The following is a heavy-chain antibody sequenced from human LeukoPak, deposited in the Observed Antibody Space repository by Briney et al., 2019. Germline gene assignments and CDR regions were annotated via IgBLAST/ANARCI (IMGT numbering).Heavy chain of an antibody. D-gene: IGHD3-16*01. Sequence: SETLSLTCTVSGGSISSGGYYWGWIRQPPGKGLEWIGSIYYSGSTYYNPSLKSRVTISVDTSKNHFSLNLSSVTAADTAVYYCAIRGELTGDSDYWGQGTLVTVSS. J-gene: IGHJ4*02. CDR3: AIRGELTGDSDY. CDR2: IYYSGST. V-gene: IGHV4-39*01. CDR1: GGSISSGGYY.